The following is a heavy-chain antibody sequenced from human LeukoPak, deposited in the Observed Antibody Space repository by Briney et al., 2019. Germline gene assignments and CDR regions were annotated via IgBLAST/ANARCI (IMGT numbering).Heavy chain of an antibody. V-gene: IGHV4-34*01. Sequence: NASETLSLTCAVYSVPFSGYFWTYVRQPPAMGLEWIGEINQRGSTNYNPSLKNQVTMSVDTSKNQLALRQSYVPAADRAVSYCARGSFYYGDSSVYFDYWAEGTLVTVSS. J-gene: IGHJ4*02. CDR2: INQRGST. D-gene: IGHD3-22*01. CDR3: ARGSFYYGDSSVYFDY. CDR1: SVPFSGYF.